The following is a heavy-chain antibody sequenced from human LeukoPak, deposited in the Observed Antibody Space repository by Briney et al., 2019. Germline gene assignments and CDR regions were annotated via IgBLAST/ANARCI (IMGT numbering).Heavy chain of an antibody. J-gene: IGHJ4*02. Sequence: GGSLRLSCAASGFIFSSYWMHWVRQALGKGLVWVSRIKSDGSSTSYADSVKGRFTISRDNAKNTLYLQMNSLRVEDTAVYYCARVKGYDSSGPFDYWGQGTLVTVSS. D-gene: IGHD3-22*01. CDR3: ARVKGYDSSGPFDY. V-gene: IGHV3-74*01. CDR1: GFIFSSYW. CDR2: IKSDGSST.